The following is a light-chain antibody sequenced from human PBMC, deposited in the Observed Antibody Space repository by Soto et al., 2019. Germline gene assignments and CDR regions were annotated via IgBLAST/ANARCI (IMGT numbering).Light chain of an antibody. Sequence: QSALTQPRSVSGSPRQSVTISCTGTSSDVGGHNYVSWYQQHPGKAPKFMIYDVSKRPSGVPDRFSGSKSGNTASLTISGLQAEDEADYYCCSYAGRYTWVFGGGTKLTVL. CDR2: DVS. CDR1: SSDVGGHNY. J-gene: IGLJ3*02. CDR3: CSYAGRYTWV. V-gene: IGLV2-11*01.